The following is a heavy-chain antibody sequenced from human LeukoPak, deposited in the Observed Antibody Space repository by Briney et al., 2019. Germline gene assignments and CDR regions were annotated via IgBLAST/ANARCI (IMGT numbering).Heavy chain of an antibody. CDR1: GGSISSYY. V-gene: IGHV4-4*07. CDR3: ARDHKSPFDY. J-gene: IGHJ4*02. CDR2: IYTSGST. Sequence: PPETLSLTCTVSGGSISSYYWIWLRQPAGKGLEWSGRIYTSGSTNYNSSLKSRVTMSADTSKNKFSLKLSSVTAADTAVYYCARDHKSPFDYWGQGTLVTVSS.